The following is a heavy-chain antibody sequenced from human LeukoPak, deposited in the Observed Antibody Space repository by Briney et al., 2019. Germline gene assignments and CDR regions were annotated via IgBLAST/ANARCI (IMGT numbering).Heavy chain of an antibody. V-gene: IGHV3-11*01. CDR2: VSSSGSTI. CDR3: AREGYSYANGFDY. CDR1: GFTFSDYY. J-gene: IGHJ4*02. Sequence: GGSLRLSCAASGFTFSDYYMSWIRQAPGKGLERVSYVSSSGSTIYYADSVKGRFTTSRDNAKNSLYLQMNSLRAEDTAVYYCAREGYSYANGFDYWGQGTLVTVSS. D-gene: IGHD5-18*01.